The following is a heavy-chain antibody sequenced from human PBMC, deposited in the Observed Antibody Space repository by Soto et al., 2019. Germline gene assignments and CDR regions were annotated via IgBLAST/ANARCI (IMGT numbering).Heavy chain of an antibody. CDR1: GCSFGGYA. V-gene: IGHV3-23*01. CDR3: TKGSRCYNNYFFDS. J-gene: IGHJ4*02. D-gene: IGHD2-2*01. CDR2: ISGSGASS. Sequence: VGSLRLSCAASGCSFGGYAMIWVRQSPGKGLEWVAAISGSGASSFFADSVRGRFVISRDNSQNTVFLQMSNLRAEDTAMYYCTKGSRCYNNYFFDSWGLGTLFTVSS.